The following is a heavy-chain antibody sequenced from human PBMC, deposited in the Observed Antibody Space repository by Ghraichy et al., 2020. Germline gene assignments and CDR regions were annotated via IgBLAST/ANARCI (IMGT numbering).Heavy chain of an antibody. D-gene: IGHD1-26*01. CDR2: INPGNGDT. CDR1: GYTFTNYV. V-gene: IGHV1-3*01. Sequence: ASVKVSCKTSGYTFTNYVLHWVRQAPGQRLEWMGWINPGNGDTKYSQKFQGRVTITRDTSASTAYMELSSLRSKDTAVYYCARGYSGSYFDYWGQGTLVSVSS. J-gene: IGHJ4*02. CDR3: ARGYSGSYFDY.